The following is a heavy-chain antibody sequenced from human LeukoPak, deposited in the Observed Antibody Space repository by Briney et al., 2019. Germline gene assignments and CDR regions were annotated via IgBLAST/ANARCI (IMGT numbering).Heavy chain of an antibody. CDR1: GYTFTTYG. Sequence: GASVKVSCKSSGYTFTTYGISWMRQAPGQSLEWMGWISPYNSNTKYAQKLQGRVTMTTDTSTNTAYMEVRSLRSDDTAVYYCARDRTSGSGSELDYWGQGTLVTVSS. CDR3: ARDRTSGSGSELDY. V-gene: IGHV1-18*01. D-gene: IGHD3-10*01. CDR2: ISPYNSNT. J-gene: IGHJ4*02.